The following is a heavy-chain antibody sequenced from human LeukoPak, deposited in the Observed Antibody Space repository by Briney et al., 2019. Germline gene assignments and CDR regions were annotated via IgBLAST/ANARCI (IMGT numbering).Heavy chain of an antibody. CDR1: GFTFSSYE. D-gene: IGHD6-19*01. Sequence: GGSLRLSCAVSGFTFSSYEMNWVRQAPGKGLEWVSYISSSGNTVYYPDSVRGRFTISRDNAKNSLYLQMNSLRGEDTAVYYCARGGAVAGLYWGQGTLVTVSS. J-gene: IGHJ4*02. V-gene: IGHV3-48*03. CDR2: ISSSGNTV. CDR3: ARGGAVAGLY.